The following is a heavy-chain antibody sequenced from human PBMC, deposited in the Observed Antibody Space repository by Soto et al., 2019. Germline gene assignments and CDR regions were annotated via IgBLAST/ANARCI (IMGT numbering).Heavy chain of an antibody. CDR1: GGSISSSSYY. D-gene: IGHD3-3*01. CDR3: ARHRVYYDFWSGGSGKGFDP. V-gene: IGHV4-39*01. J-gene: IGHJ5*02. CDR2: IYYSGST. Sequence: SETLSLTCTVSGGSISSSSYYWGWIRQPPGKGLEWIGSIYYSGSTYYNPSLKSRVTISVDTSKNLFSLKLSSVTAADTAVYYCARHRVYYDFWSGGSGKGFDPCGQGTLVIVSS.